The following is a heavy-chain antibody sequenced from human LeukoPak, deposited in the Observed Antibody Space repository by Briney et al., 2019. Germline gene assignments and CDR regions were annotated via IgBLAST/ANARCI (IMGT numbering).Heavy chain of an antibody. CDR1: GFTFSSYA. D-gene: IGHD6-6*01. J-gene: IGHJ4*02. CDR2: ISGSGGST. CDR3: AKKINSSSSRAFDY. V-gene: IGHV3-23*01. Sequence: GGSLRLSCAASGFTFSSYAMSWVRQAQGKGLEWVSAISGSGGSTYYADSVKGRFTISRDNSKNTLYLQMNSLRAEDTAVYYCAKKINSSSSRAFDYWGQGTLVTASS.